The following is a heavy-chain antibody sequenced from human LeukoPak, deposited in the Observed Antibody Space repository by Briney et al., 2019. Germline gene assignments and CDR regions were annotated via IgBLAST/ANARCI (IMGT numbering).Heavy chain of an antibody. CDR3: ARGSRIRYFDWLPPRLSFDY. J-gene: IGHJ4*02. Sequence: SETLSLTCAVYGGSFSGYYWSWIRQPPGKGLEWIGEINHSGSTNYNPSLKSRVTISVDTSKNQFSLKLSSVTAADTVVYYCARGSRIRYFDWLPPRLSFDYWGQGTLVTVSS. CDR1: GGSFSGYY. V-gene: IGHV4-34*01. D-gene: IGHD3-9*01. CDR2: INHSGST.